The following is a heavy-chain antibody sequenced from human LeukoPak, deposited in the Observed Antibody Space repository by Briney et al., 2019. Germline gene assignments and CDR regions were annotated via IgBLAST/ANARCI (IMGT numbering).Heavy chain of an antibody. CDR1: GFTVSSNY. CDR3: AREGRIAAAGMDAFDI. CDR2: IYSGGST. V-gene: IGHV3-66*01. Sequence: GGSLRLSCAASGFTVSSNYMSWVRQAPGKGLEWVSVIYSGGSTYYADSVKGRFTISRDNSKNTLYLQMNSLRAEDTAVYYCAREGRIAAAGMDAFDIWGQGTMVTVSS. J-gene: IGHJ3*02. D-gene: IGHD6-13*01.